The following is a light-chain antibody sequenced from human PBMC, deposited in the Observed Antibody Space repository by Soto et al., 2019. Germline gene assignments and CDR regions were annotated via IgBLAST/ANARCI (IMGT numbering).Light chain of an antibody. Sequence: EIVLTQSPATLSLSPGERATLSCRASQSVSSYLAWYQQKPGQAPRLLIYDASTRATGIPARFSGSGSGTDFTLTSSILAPEDFAVYYCQQRSNWPGTFGQGTKVEIK. CDR2: DAS. V-gene: IGKV3-11*01. CDR1: QSVSSY. J-gene: IGKJ1*01. CDR3: QQRSNWPGT.